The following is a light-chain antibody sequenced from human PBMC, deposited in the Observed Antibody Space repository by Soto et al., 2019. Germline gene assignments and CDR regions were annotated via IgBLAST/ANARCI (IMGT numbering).Light chain of an antibody. J-gene: IGLJ1*01. CDR1: SSNIGAGYD. CDR2: GNN. Sequence: QSVLTQPPSVSGAPGQRVTISCTGSSSNIGAGYDVHWYQQLPGTAPKLLIYGNNNRPSRVPDRFSGSKSGTSASLAITGLQAEDEADYYCQSYDSSLSGSFVLGTGTKVTVL. V-gene: IGLV1-40*01. CDR3: QSYDSSLSGSFV.